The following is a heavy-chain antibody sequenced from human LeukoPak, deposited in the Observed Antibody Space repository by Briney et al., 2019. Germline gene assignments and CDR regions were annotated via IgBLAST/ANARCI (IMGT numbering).Heavy chain of an antibody. CDR2: ISSSSSYI. J-gene: IGHJ4*02. D-gene: IGHD3-22*01. CDR1: GFTFSSYS. V-gene: IGHV3-21*01. Sequence: GGSLRLSCAASGFTFSSYSMNWVRQAPGKGLEWVSSISSSSSYIYYADSVKGRFTISRDNAKNSLYLQMNSPRAEDTAVYHCAREKYYYDSSGYSEFDCWGQGTLVTVSS. CDR3: AREKYYYDSSGYSEFDC.